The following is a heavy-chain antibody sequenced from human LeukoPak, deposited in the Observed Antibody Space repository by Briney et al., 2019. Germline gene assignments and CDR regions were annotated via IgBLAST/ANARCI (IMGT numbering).Heavy chain of an antibody. CDR2: INPNSGDT. CDR3: ARDIGSGSYY. V-gene: IGHV1-2*02. CDR1: GYTFTGYY. D-gene: IGHD3-10*01. J-gene: IGHJ4*02. Sequence: GASVKVSCKASGYTFTGYYIHWVRQAPGQGLEWMEWINPNSGDTNYAQKFQGRVTMTRDTSINTAYMELSRLRSDDTAVYYCARDIGSGSYYWGQGTLVTVSS.